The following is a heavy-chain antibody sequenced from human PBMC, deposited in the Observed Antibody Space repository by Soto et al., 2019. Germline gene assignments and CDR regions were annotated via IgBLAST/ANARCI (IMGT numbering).Heavy chain of an antibody. CDR2: IIPILGIA. Sequence: QVQLVQSGAEVKKPGSSVKVSCKASGGTFSSYTISWVRQAPGQGLEWMGRIIPILGIANYAQKFQGRVTITADKSTSTAYMERSSLRSEDTAVYYCARVLPSRFDPWGQGTLVTVSS. CDR3: ARVLPSRFDP. V-gene: IGHV1-69*02. CDR1: GGTFSSYT. J-gene: IGHJ5*02.